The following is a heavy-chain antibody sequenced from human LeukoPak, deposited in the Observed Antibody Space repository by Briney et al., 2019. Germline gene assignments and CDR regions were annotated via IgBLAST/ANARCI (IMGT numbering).Heavy chain of an antibody. CDR1: GFTFSSYA. D-gene: IGHD3-10*01. CDR3: AGGHGSGMRAFDI. J-gene: IGHJ3*02. Sequence: GGSLRLSCAASGFTFSSYAMSWVRQAPGKGLEWVSGINWNGGSTGYADSVKGRFTISRDNAKNSLYLQMNSLRAEDTALYHCAGGHGSGMRAFDIWGQGTMVTVSS. CDR2: INWNGGST. V-gene: IGHV3-20*01.